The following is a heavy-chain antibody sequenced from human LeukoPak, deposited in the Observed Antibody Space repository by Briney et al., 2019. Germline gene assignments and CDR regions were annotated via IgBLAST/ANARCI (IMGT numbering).Heavy chain of an antibody. V-gene: IGHV4-4*02. CDR1: GGSITSTNW. Sequence: SGTLSLTCGVSGGSITSTNWWSWVRQPPGQGLEWIGEISLTGRTNYNPSLIGRVIMSLDESRNQLSLTLTSVTAADTAMYYCTRESGPYCPFGYWGQGTLVVVPS. CDR3: TRESGPYCPFGY. J-gene: IGHJ4*02. D-gene: IGHD1-26*01. CDR2: ISLTGRT.